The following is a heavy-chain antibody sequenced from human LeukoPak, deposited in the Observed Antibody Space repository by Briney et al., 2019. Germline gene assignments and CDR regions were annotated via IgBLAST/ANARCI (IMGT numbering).Heavy chain of an antibody. D-gene: IGHD1-14*01. CDR2: ISPNSGGT. CDR1: GYTFTGYY. CDR3: ARGRNYNYYGMDV. V-gene: IGHV1-2*04. J-gene: IGHJ6*02. Sequence: ASVKVSCKASGYTFTGYYMHWVRQAPGQGLEWMGWISPNSGGTNYAQKFQGWVTMTRNTSISTAYMELSSLRSEDTAVYYCARGRNYNYYGMDVWGQGTTVTVSS.